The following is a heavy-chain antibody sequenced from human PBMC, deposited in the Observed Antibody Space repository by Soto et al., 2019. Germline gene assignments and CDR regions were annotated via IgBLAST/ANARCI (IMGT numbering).Heavy chain of an antibody. CDR2: IIPIFGTA. J-gene: IGHJ5*02. V-gene: IGHV1-69*13. CDR3: AREGWPYNWFDP. CDR1: GGTFSSYA. D-gene: IGHD2-15*01. Sequence: SVKVSCKASGGTFSSYAISWVRQAPGQGLEWMGGIIPIFGTANYAQKFQGRVTITADESTSTAYMELSSLRSEDTAVYYCAREGWPYNWFDPWGQGTLVTVSS.